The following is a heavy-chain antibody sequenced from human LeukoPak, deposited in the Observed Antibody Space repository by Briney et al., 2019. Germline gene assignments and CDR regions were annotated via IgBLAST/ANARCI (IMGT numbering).Heavy chain of an antibody. Sequence: ASVKVSCKASGYTFTGYYMHWVRQAPGQGLEWMGRINPNSGGTNYAQKFQGRVTMTRDTSNSTAYMELSRLRSDDTAVYYCARDMREWLFQFFDYWGQGTLVTVSS. V-gene: IGHV1-2*06. CDR3: ARDMREWLFQFFDY. D-gene: IGHD3-3*01. J-gene: IGHJ4*02. CDR2: INPNSGGT. CDR1: GYTFTGYY.